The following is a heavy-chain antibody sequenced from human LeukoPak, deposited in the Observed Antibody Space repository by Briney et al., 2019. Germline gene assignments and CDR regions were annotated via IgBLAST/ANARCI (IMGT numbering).Heavy chain of an antibody. J-gene: IGHJ4*02. CDR1: GYTFTGYY. Sequence: ASVTVSCTASGYTFTGYYMHWVRQAPGQGVEWMGWINPNSGGTNYAQKFQGRVTITRDTSISTAYMELSRLRSDDTAVYYCARQFELGYYKNFDYWGQGTLVTVSS. CDR3: ARQFELGYYKNFDY. D-gene: IGHD1-26*01. CDR2: INPNSGGT. V-gene: IGHV1-2*02.